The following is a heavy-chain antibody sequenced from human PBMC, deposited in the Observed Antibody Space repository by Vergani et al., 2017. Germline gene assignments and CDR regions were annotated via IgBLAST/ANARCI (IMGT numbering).Heavy chain of an antibody. CDR1: GDPISSGYYY. Sequence: QVQLQESGPGLVKPSQTLSLTRTVSGDPISSGYYYWSWIRQPPGKGLEWIGCIFSSGNSYYNPSLKSRLTISLHTSKNRFSLRLNSVTAADTAVYYCARERRDIVANDAFDIWGQGTVVTVSS. J-gene: IGHJ3*02. V-gene: IGHV4-30-4*08. CDR2: IFSSGNS. D-gene: IGHD5-12*01. CDR3: ARERRDIVANDAFDI.